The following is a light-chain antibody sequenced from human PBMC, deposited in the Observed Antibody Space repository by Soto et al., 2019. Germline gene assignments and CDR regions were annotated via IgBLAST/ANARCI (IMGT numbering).Light chain of an antibody. V-gene: IGLV2-8*01. CDR1: SSDVGGYNF. CDR2: EVN. CDR3: TSYAGGNIV. Sequence: QSALTQPPSASGSPGQSVTISCTGTSSDVGGYNFVSWYQQYPGKVPKLMVYEVNKRPSGVPDRFSGSKSGNTASLTVSGLEDEDEADYYCTSYAGGNIVFGTGTKVTVL. J-gene: IGLJ1*01.